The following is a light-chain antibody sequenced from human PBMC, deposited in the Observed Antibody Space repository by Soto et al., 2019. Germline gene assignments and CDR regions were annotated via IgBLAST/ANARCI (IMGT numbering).Light chain of an antibody. CDR3: LQTTQFPWT. CDR2: EVF. J-gene: IGKJ1*01. CDR1: QSLLNSGGKTY. V-gene: IGKV2D-29*01. Sequence: DIVMTQSPLSLSVTPGQPASISCKSSQSLLNSGGKTYFYWYLQKPGQPPQLLIYEVFNRFSGVPDRVSGSGSGTDFTLNISRVEAEDVRFYYCLQTTQFPWTFGQGTKVEIK.